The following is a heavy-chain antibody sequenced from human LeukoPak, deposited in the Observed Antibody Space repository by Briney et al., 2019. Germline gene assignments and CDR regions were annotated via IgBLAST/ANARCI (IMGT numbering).Heavy chain of an antibody. CDR1: GYTFTSYG. Sequence: GASVKVSCKASGYTFTSYGISWVRQAPGQGLEWMGWISAYNGNTNYAQKLQGRVTMTTDTSTSTAYMELRSLRSDDTAVYYCARDWFIVVVPAANYGMDVWGQGTTVTVSS. CDR3: ARDWFIVVVPAANYGMDV. D-gene: IGHD2-2*01. CDR2: ISAYNGNT. V-gene: IGHV1-18*01. J-gene: IGHJ6*02.